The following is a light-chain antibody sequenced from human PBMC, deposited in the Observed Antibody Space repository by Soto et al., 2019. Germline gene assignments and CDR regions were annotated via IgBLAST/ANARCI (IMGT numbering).Light chain of an antibody. Sequence: DIQMTQSPSSLSTSVGDRVTITCRASQAISIYLAWYQQKPGKVPKLLIYAASTLQSGVPSRFSGSGSWTDFTLTISSLQPEDVATYYCQKYNSAPPTFGQGTKGEIK. CDR3: QKYNSAPPT. J-gene: IGKJ1*01. CDR1: QAISIY. CDR2: AAS. V-gene: IGKV1-27*01.